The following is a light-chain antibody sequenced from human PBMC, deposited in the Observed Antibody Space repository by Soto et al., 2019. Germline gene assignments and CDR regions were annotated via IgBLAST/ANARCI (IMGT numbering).Light chain of an antibody. CDR3: SSYPSSFYV. J-gene: IGLJ1*01. CDR1: SSDVGGYNF. CDR2: DVS. V-gene: IGLV2-14*01. Sequence: QSVLTQPASVSGSPGQSSTISCTGTSSDVGGYNFVSWYQQHPGKAPKLMIYDVSDRPSGVSNRFSGSKSGNTASLTISGLQAEDEADYYCSSYPSSFYVFGTGTKVTVL.